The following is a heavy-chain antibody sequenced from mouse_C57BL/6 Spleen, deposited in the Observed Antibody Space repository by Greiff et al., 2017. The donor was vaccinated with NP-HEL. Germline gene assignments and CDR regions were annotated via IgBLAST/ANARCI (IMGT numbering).Heavy chain of an antibody. CDR2: INYDGSST. V-gene: IGHV5-16*01. J-gene: IGHJ4*01. D-gene: IGHD1-1*01. Sequence: EVQVVESEGGLVQPGSSMKLSCTASGFTFSDYYMAWVRQVPEKGLEWVANINYDGSSTYYLDSLKSRFIISRDNAKNILYLQMSSLKSEDTATYYCARERGGFITTVVGAMDYWGQGTSVTVSS. CDR3: ARERGGFITTVVGAMDY. CDR1: GFTFSDYY.